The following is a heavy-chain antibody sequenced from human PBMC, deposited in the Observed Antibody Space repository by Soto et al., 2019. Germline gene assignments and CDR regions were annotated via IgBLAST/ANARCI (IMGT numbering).Heavy chain of an antibody. CDR2: ISSSTSHT. Sequence: QVQLVEAGGGLVKPGWSLRLSCAVSGFTFSDYYMTWIRQAPGKGLEWVSYISSSTSHTNYADSVKGRFTSSRDNAKNSLFRQMNSRRAEDTAVYYCARVRGAVADYFDFWGQGPLVTVSS. V-gene: IGHV3-11*05. CDR3: ARVRGAVADYFDF. CDR1: GFTFSDYY. D-gene: IGHD6-19*01. J-gene: IGHJ4*02.